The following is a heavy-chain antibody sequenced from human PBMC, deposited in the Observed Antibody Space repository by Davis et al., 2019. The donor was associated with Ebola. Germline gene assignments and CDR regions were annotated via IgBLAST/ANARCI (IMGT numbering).Heavy chain of an antibody. D-gene: IGHD3-3*01. CDR3: ARDLTIFGVVLSDYGMDV. V-gene: IGHV3-33*01. J-gene: IGHJ6*02. Sequence: GESLKISCAASGFTFSSYGMHWVRQAPGKGLEWVAVIWYDGSNKYYADSVKGRFTISRDNSKNTLYLQMNSLRAEDTAVYYCARDLTIFGVVLSDYGMDVWGQGTTVTVSS. CDR1: GFTFSSYG. CDR2: IWYDGSNK.